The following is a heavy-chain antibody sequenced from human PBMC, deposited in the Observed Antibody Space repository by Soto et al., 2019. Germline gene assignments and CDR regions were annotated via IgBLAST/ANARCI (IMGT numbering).Heavy chain of an antibody. Sequence: GGSLRLSCAASGFMSISYWMSWVRQAPGKGLEWVANIKQDGSEKYYVDSMKGRFTISRDNAKNSLYLQMNSLRAEDTAVYYCARDEGWLQPWAQGT. CDR3: ARDEGWLQP. V-gene: IGHV3-7*05. J-gene: IGHJ5*02. CDR2: IKQDGSEK. CDR1: GFMSISYW. D-gene: IGHD5-12*01.